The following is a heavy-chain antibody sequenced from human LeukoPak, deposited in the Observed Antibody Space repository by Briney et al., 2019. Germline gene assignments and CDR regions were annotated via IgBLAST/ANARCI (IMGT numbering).Heavy chain of an antibody. D-gene: IGHD2-15*01. CDR3: ARGGGGDCSGGSCYSIWFDP. CDR2: IYYSGST. CDR1: GGSISSYY. V-gene: IGHV4-59*01. Sequence: PSETLSLTCTVSGGSISSYYWSWVRQPPGEGLEWIGYIYYSGSTNYNPSLTSRVTISVATSKNQFSLRLSSVTAADTAVYYCARGGGGDCSGGSCYSIWFDPWGQGTLVTVSS. J-gene: IGHJ5*02.